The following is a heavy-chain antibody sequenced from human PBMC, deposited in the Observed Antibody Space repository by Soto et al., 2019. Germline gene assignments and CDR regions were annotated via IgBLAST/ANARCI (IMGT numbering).Heavy chain of an antibody. CDR3: AREPAAVDYFDY. J-gene: IGHJ4*02. Sequence: ASVKVSCKASGYTFTSYGISWVRQAPGQGLVWMGWISAYNGNTNYAQKLQGRVTMTTDTSTSTAYMELRSLRSDDTAVYYCAREPAAVDYFDYWGQGTLVTVSS. V-gene: IGHV1-18*01. CDR1: GYTFTSYG. CDR2: ISAYNGNT. D-gene: IGHD6-13*01.